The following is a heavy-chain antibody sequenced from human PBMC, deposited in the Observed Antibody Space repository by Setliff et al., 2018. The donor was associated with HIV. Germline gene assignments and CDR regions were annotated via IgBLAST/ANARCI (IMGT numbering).Heavy chain of an antibody. Sequence: SETLSLTCNVSGFSFRNSFYNWGWIRQPPGKGLEWIRSIHDSGRTYYNPSLKSRVTISVDTSKNQFSLKLSSVTAADTAVYYCARELLRSWDGSENSYKPYYFDYWGQGTLVTVSS. D-gene: IGHD3-10*01. CDR3: ARELLRSWDGSENSYKPYYFDY. CDR2: IHDSGRT. J-gene: IGHJ4*02. V-gene: IGHV4-39*07. CDR1: GFSFRNSFYN.